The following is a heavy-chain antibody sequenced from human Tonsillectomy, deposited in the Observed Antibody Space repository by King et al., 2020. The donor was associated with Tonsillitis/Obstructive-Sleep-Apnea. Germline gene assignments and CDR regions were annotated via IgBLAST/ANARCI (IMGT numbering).Heavy chain of an antibody. V-gene: IGHV4-34*01. CDR2: INHSGST. Sequence: VQLQQWGAGLLKPSETLSLTCAVYGGSFSDYYWSWIRHPPGKGLEWIGQINHSGSTNYNPSLKSRVTISVDTSKNQFSLKLSSVTAADTAVYYCARGGRGRSNWFDPWGQGTLVTVSS. CDR3: ARGGRGRSNWFDP. CDR1: GGSFSDYY. J-gene: IGHJ5*02.